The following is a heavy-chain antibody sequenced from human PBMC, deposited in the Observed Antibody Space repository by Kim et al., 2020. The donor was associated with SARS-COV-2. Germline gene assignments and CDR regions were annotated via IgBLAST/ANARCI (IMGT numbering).Heavy chain of an antibody. CDR3: ARDSGHCGGDCGLGY. J-gene: IGHJ4*02. D-gene: IGHD2-21*02. Sequence: PSRQSRVTISVDTSKNQFSLKLSSVTAADTAVYYCARDSGHCGGDCGLGYWGQGTLVTVSS. V-gene: IGHV4-59*01.